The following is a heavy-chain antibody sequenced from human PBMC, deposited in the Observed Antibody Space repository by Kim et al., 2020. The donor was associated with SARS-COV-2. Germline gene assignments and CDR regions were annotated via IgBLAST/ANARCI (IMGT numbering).Heavy chain of an antibody. D-gene: IGHD3-22*01. J-gene: IGHJ4*02. Sequence: PVKGRFPISRGDSKNTLYLQMNSLKTEDTAVYYCATEGRAYDSDGYYFKYWGQGALVTVSS. V-gene: IGHV3-15*01. CDR3: ATEGRAYDSDGYYFKY.